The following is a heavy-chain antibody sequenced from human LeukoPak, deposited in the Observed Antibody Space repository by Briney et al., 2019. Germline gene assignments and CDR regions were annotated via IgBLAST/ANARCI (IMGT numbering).Heavy chain of an antibody. D-gene: IGHD3-22*01. CDR3: ARLRWPYYYDSSGYPYYLDY. J-gene: IGHJ4*02. Sequence: GESLKIPCKGSGYSFTSYWIGWVRQMPGKGLEWMGIIYPGDSDTRYSPSFQGQVTISADKSISTAYLQWSSPKASDTAMYYCARLRWPYYYDSSGYPYYLDYWGQGTLVTVSS. CDR2: IYPGDSDT. CDR1: GYSFTSYW. V-gene: IGHV5-51*01.